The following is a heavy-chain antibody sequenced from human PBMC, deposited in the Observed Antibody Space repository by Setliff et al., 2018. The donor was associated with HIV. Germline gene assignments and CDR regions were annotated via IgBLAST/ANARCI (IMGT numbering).Heavy chain of an antibody. CDR3: ARESIAAAYAFDM. CDR1: GGSFSGYY. Sequence: SETLSLTCAVYGGSFSGYYWSWIRQPPGKGLEWIGEIIHSGSTNYNPSLKSRVTISVDTSKNQFSLRLSSVTAADTAVYYCARESIAAAYAFDMWGQGTMVTVSS. D-gene: IGHD6-13*01. CDR2: IIHSGST. J-gene: IGHJ3*02. V-gene: IGHV4-34*12.